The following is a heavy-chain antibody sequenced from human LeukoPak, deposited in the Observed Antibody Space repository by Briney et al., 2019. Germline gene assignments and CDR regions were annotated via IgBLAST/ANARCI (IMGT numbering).Heavy chain of an antibody. Sequence: SETLSLTCAVSGYSVSSGYYWGWIRQPPGKGLEWIGSVYRSGSTYYNPSLKSRVTISVDTSKNQISLKVRSVTAADTAVYYCARENWVFDYWGQGILVTVSS. D-gene: IGHD7-27*01. J-gene: IGHJ4*02. V-gene: IGHV4-38-2*02. CDR1: GYSVSSGYY. CDR2: VYRSGST. CDR3: ARENWVFDY.